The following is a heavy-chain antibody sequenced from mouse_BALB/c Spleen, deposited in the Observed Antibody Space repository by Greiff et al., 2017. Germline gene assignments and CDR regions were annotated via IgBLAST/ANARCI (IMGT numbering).Heavy chain of an antibody. CDR1: GYSITSGYS. D-gene: IGHD2-2*01. CDR3: ARGLGLRGGVDY. Sequence: EVQLQESGPDLVKPSQSLSLTCTVTGYSITSGYSWHWIRQFPGNKLEWLGYIHYSGSTNYNPSLNSRISITRDTSKNQFFLQLNSVTTEDTATYYCARGLGLRGGVDYWGQGTTLTVSS. CDR2: IHYSGST. J-gene: IGHJ2*01. V-gene: IGHV3-1*02.